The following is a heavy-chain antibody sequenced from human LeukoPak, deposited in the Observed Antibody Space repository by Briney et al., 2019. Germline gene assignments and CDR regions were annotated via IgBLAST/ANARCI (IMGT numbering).Heavy chain of an antibody. V-gene: IGHV1-24*01. D-gene: IGHD3-9*01. Sequence: GASVKVSCKVSGYTLTELSMHWVRQAPGKGLEWMGGFDPEDGETIYAQKFQGRVTMTEDTSTDTAYMELSSLRSEDTAVYYCATSPTNIYYDILTGYSPFDPWGQGTLVTVPS. CDR3: ATSPTNIYYDILTGYSPFDP. J-gene: IGHJ5*02. CDR2: FDPEDGET. CDR1: GYTLTELS.